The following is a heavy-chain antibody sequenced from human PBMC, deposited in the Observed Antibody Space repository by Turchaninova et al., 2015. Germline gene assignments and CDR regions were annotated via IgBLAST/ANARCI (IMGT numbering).Heavy chain of an antibody. D-gene: IGHD3-10*01. J-gene: IGHJ4*01. CDR3: ARDWVAGSGSLDY. CDR1: GLLFSDNW. CDR2: VRGDGHDA. Sequence: EVQLVEFGGGLVQPGGSLRLSCAASGLLFSDNWMHWVRQAPGEGLVWFSRVRGDGHDATYADSVKGRFTSSRDNARNTVFLQMNSLRAEDTAVYYCARDWVAGSGSLDYWGQGIPVTVSS. V-gene: IGHV3-74*03.